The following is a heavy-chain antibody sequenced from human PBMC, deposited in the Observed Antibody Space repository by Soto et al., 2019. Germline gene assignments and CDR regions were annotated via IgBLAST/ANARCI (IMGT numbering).Heavy chain of an antibody. CDR3: ARVGFGSCYSWCPFDY. CDR2: IYHSGST. V-gene: IGHV4-4*02. J-gene: IGHJ4*02. CDR1: GGSISSSNW. Sequence: SETLSLTCAVSGGSISSSNWWSWVRQPPGKGLEWIGEIYHSGSTNYNPSLKSRVTISVDKSKNQFSLKLSSVTAADTAVYYCARVGFGSCYSWCPFDYWGRGTLVTV. D-gene: IGHD2-15*01.